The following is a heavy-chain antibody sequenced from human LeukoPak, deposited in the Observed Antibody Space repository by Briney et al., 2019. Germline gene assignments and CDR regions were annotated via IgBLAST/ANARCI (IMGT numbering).Heavy chain of an antibody. V-gene: IGHV4-4*07. CDR1: GDSISYFY. Sequence: SETLSLTCSVSGDSISYFYWSWIRQAAGKGLEWIGRISSSGSTDYNASLKSRVTMSVDTSKNQFSLRLSSVTATDTAMYYCARHGWDYPSGTYYTFDPWGQGTLVTVSS. CDR2: ISSSGST. CDR3: ARHGWDYPSGTYYTFDP. D-gene: IGHD3-10*01. J-gene: IGHJ5*02.